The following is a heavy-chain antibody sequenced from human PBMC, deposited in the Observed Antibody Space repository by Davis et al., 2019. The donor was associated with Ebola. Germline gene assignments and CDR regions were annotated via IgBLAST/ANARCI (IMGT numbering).Heavy chain of an antibody. V-gene: IGHV1-8*01. CDR2: MNPNSGNT. J-gene: IGHJ6*02. CDR3: ARVVVLDYYYGMDV. CDR1: GYTFRSYD. D-gene: IGHD2-15*01. Sequence: ASVQVSCKASGYTFRSYDIIWVRQATGHGLEWMGWMNPNSGNTGYARKLQGRVTMTRNTSISTASMELSSLRSEDTAVYYCARVVVLDYYYGMDVWGQGTTVTVSS.